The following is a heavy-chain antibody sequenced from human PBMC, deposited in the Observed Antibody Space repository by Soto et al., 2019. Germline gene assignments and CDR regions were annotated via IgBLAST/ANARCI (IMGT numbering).Heavy chain of an antibody. Sequence: QVQLVQSGAEVKKPGSSVKVSCKASGGTFSSYAISWVRQAPGQGLEWMGGIIPIFGTANYAQTFQGRVSITADESTSTAYMELSSLRSEETAVYYCARPKRGDYYDSSGGLHVWGQGTTVTVSS. D-gene: IGHD3-22*01. CDR1: GGTFSSYA. CDR3: ARPKRGDYYDSSGGLHV. V-gene: IGHV1-69*01. J-gene: IGHJ6*02. CDR2: IIPIFGTA.